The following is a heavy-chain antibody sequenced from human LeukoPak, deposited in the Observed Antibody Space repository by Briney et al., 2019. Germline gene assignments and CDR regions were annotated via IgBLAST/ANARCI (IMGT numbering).Heavy chain of an antibody. CDR3: ATGLYYDILTGYSD. V-gene: IGHV1-24*01. Sequence: ASVKVSCKVSGYTLTELSMHWVRQAPGKGLEWMGGFGPEDGETIYAQKFQGRVTMTEDTSTDTAYMELSSLRSEDTAVYYCATGLYYDILTGYSDWGQGTLVTVSS. J-gene: IGHJ4*02. D-gene: IGHD3-9*01. CDR2: FGPEDGET. CDR1: GYTLTELS.